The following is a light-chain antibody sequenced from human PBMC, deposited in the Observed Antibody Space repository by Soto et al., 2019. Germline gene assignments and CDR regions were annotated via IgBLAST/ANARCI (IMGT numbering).Light chain of an antibody. V-gene: IGKV3-15*01. CDR1: QSISSN. J-gene: IGKJ2*01. CDR3: QQYNKWPAYT. CDR2: DAS. Sequence: EIVMTQSPATLSVSPGERATLSCRASQSISSNLAWYQQKPGQAPRLLIYDASTRATGFPARFSGSGSGTEFTLTIGSLQSEDFAIYYCQQYNKWPAYTFGQGTKLETK.